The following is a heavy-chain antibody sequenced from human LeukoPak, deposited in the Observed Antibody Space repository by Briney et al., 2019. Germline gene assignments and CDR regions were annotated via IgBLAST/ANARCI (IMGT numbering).Heavy chain of an antibody. CDR2: MNPNSGNT. V-gene: IGHV1-8*01. CDR3: ARETYVKNWFDP. Sequence: ASVKVSCKASGYTFTSYDINWVRQATGQGLEWMGWMNPNSGNTGYAQKFQGRVTMTRNTSISTAYMELSRLRSDDTAVYYCARETYVKNWFDPWGQGTLVTVSS. CDR1: GYTFTSYD. J-gene: IGHJ5*02. D-gene: IGHD3-16*01.